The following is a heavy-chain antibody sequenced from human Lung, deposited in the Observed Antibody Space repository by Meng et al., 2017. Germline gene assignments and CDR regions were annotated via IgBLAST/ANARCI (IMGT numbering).Heavy chain of an antibody. V-gene: IGHV3-74*01. Sequence: VQVVEAGGGLVQPGWSLRLSCAVSGFTFTNPWMHWVRQVPGKGLVWVSRVNPDGNDVNYVDSVKGRFTISRDNAKDTVFLQMNNLSGDDTAVYYCTNDRLSEWGQGTLVTVSS. J-gene: IGHJ1*01. CDR2: VNPDGNDV. D-gene: IGHD1-1*01. CDR3: TNDRLSE. CDR1: GFTFTNPW.